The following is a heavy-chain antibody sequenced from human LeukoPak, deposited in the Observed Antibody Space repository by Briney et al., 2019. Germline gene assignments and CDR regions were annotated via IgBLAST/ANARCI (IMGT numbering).Heavy chain of an antibody. D-gene: IGHD1-26*01. V-gene: IGHV1-46*01. CDR3: ARELYSGSYRDAFDI. Sequence: ASVKVSCRASGYTFTSYYMHSVRHAPGQGVEWMGIINPSGGSTSYAQKFQGRVTMTRHTSTSTVYMELSSLRSEYTAVYYCARELYSGSYRDAFDIWGQGTMVTVSS. CDR2: INPSGGST. CDR1: GYTFTSYY. J-gene: IGHJ3*02.